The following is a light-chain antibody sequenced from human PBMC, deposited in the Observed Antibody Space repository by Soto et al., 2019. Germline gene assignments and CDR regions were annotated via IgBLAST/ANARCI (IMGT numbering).Light chain of an antibody. V-gene: IGLV2-14*01. Sequence: QSVLTQPASVSGSPGQSITISCTGTSSDVGGYNYVSWYQHHPGKAPKLMIYEVTNRPSGVSIRFSGSKSGNTASLTISGLQAEDEADYFCSSYSISTAYLFGTGTKVTVL. J-gene: IGLJ1*01. CDR1: SSDVGGYNY. CDR2: EVT. CDR3: SSYSISTAYL.